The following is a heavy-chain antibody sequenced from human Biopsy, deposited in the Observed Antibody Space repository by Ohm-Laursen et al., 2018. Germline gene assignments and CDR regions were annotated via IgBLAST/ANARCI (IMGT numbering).Heavy chain of an antibody. Sequence: SSVKVSCNASGGTFTMFPISWARQAPGHGLEWMGAILPFYGTTNFAQKFQGRVTLTADGSTSTAYMELSSLRSEDTGVYYCASSDGRSGFDYWGQGTLVTVSS. V-gene: IGHV1-69*01. CDR2: ILPFYGTT. J-gene: IGHJ4*02. CDR1: GGTFTMFP. CDR3: ASSDGRSGFDY. D-gene: IGHD3-10*01.